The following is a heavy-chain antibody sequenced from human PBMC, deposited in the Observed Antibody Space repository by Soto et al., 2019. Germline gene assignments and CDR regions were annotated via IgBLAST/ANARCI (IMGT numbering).Heavy chain of an antibody. V-gene: IGHV4-39*01. J-gene: IGHJ5*02. D-gene: IGHD6-6*01. CDR1: GGSISSSSYY. CDR3: ARQIVIAARPDLWFDP. Sequence: SETLSLTCTVSGGSISSSSYYWGWIRQPPGKGLEWIGSIYYSGSTYYNPSLKSRVTISVDTSKNQFSLKLSSVTAADTAVYYCARQIVIAARPDLWFDPWGQGTLVTVSS. CDR2: IYYSGST.